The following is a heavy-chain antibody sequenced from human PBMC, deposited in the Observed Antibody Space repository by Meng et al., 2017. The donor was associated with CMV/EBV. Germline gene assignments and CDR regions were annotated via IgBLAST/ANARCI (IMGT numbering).Heavy chain of an antibody. J-gene: IGHJ6*02. V-gene: IGHV3-48*04. CDR2: ISSSSSTI. D-gene: IGHD6-13*01. CDR1: GFTFSSYS. CDR3: AREAGYSSSWYDGGGDYYYYYGMDV. Sequence: GGSLRLSCAASGFTFSSYSMNWVRQAPGKGLEWVSYISSSSSTIYYADSVKGRFTISRDNAKNSLYLQMNSLRAEDTAVYYCAREAGYSSSWYDGGGDYYYYYGMDVWGQGTTVTVSS.